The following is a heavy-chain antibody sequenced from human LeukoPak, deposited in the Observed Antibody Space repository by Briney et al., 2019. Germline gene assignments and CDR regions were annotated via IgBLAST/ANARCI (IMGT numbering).Heavy chain of an antibody. CDR1: GFTFSSYG. Sequence: GGSLRLSCAASGFTFSSYGMHWVRQAPGKGLEWVAFISYDGSNKYYADSVKGRFTISRDNSKNTLYLRMNSLRAEDTAVYYCAKGSGSLGYWGQGTLVTVSS. V-gene: IGHV3-30*18. J-gene: IGHJ4*02. D-gene: IGHD1-26*01. CDR2: ISYDGSNK. CDR3: AKGSGSLGY.